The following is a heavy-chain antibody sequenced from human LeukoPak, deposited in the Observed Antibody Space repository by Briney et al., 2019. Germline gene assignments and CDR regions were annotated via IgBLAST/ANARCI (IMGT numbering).Heavy chain of an antibody. J-gene: IGHJ4*02. CDR1: GFTLNNYV. CDR3: AKGEAAAAGGFDY. CDR2: IRGRDFRT. Sequence: GGSLRLSCAASGFTLNNYVMSWVRQAPGKGLEWVSAIRGRDFRTYYADSVKGRFTISSDSAKNTLYLEMSGLRAEDTAMYFCAKGEAAAAGGFDYWSQGALVTVSS. V-gene: IGHV3-23*01. D-gene: IGHD6-13*01.